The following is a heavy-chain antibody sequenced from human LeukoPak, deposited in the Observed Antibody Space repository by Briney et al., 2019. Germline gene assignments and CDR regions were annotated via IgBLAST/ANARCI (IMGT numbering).Heavy chain of an antibody. CDR3: ASPADGGNSYSFDY. CDR1: GFTFSTYG. Sequence: PGGSLRLSCAASGFTFSTYGMHWVRQAPDKGLEWVAFIRSDGSDKYYADSVKGRFTISRDNSKNTLFLQMNSLRPEDTAVYYCASPADGGNSYSFDYWGQGTLVTVSS. V-gene: IGHV3-30*02. CDR2: IRSDGSDK. D-gene: IGHD4-23*01. J-gene: IGHJ4*02.